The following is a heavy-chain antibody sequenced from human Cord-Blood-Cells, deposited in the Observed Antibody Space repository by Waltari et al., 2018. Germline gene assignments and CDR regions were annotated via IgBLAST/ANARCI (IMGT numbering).Heavy chain of an antibody. D-gene: IGHD3-10*01. J-gene: IGHJ4*02. Sequence: QVQLQQWGAGLLKPSETLSLTCAVYGGSFSGYYWSWIRQPPGKGLEWIGEIKHSASTNYTPSLNSRVTISVDTSKNQFSLKLISGTAAESAVYYCARGIIHYYGSGSYSYYFDYWGQGTLVTVAS. CDR1: GGSFSGYY. CDR3: ARGIIHYYGSGSYSYYFDY. CDR2: IKHSAST. V-gene: IGHV4-34*01.